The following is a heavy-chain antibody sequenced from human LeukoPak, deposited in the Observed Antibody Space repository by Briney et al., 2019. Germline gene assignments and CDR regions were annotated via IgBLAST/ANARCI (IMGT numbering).Heavy chain of an antibody. CDR1: GFTFNNYG. J-gene: IGHJ4*02. V-gene: IGHV3-30*02. CDR3: AKDSAYYYDSSGYFDY. CDR2: IRYNGNNQ. Sequence: AGGSLRLSCAASGFTFNNYGMHWVRQAPGKGLEWVAFIRYNGNNQYYADSVKGRFTISRDNCKNTMDLQMNSLRAEDTAVYYCAKDSAYYYDSSGYFDYWGQGTLVTVSS. D-gene: IGHD3-22*01.